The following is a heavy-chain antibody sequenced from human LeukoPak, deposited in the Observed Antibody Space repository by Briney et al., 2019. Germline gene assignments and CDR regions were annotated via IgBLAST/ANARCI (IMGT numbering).Heavy chain of an antibody. J-gene: IGHJ4*02. D-gene: IGHD6-19*01. CDR2: VHHGGAS. Sequence: SETLSLTCAVSGDSIASHSWWSWVRQPPGKGLEWIGEVHHGGASNYDPSLESRVTISVDKSKNRFSLNLRSVTAADTATYYCASHVTVLGTRGFDFWGRGTLVTVS. CDR3: ASHVTVLGTRGFDF. V-gene: IGHV4-4*02. CDR1: GDSIASHSW.